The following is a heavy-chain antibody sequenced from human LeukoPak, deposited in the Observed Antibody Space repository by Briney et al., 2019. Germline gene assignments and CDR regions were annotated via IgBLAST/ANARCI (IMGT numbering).Heavy chain of an antibody. CDR3: ARSPYTYGSLFYLDN. Sequence: ASVKVSCKASGYTFTHYYIHWLRQAPGQGLEWMGKINPSGGTTDYAQKFQGRVTLTRDTSTSTVYMELSSLRSEDTAVYYCARSPYTYGSLFYLDNWGQGTLVTVSS. J-gene: IGHJ4*02. CDR2: INPSGGTT. D-gene: IGHD5-18*01. CDR1: GYTFTHYY. V-gene: IGHV1-46*01.